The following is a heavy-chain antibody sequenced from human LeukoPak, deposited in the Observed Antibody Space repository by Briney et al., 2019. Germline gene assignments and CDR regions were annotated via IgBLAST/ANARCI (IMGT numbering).Heavy chain of an antibody. CDR2: IFTDGST. CDR1: SGSINDFY. J-gene: IGHJ3*02. V-gene: IGHV4-4*07. CDR3: ARRSPIIAAGDAYDI. D-gene: IGHD6-13*01. Sequence: SETLSLTCTVSSGSINDFYWSWIRQPAGKGLEWIGRIFTDGSTAYNPSLQSRLTMSIDMSKNQFSLRLTSVTAADTAVYYCARRSPIIAAGDAYDIWGQGTSVTVSS.